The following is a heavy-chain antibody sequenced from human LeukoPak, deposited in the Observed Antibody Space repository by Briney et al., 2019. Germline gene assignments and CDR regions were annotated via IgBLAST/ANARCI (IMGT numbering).Heavy chain of an antibody. CDR3: ARSLGGVPAASSGYYYGMDV. CDR1: GGTFSSYT. D-gene: IGHD2-2*01. CDR2: IIPILGIA. J-gene: IGHJ6*02. V-gene: IGHV1-69*02. Sequence: SVKVSCMASGGTFSSYTISWVRQAPGQGLEWMGRIIPILGIANYAQKFQGRVTITADKSTSTAYMELSSLRSEDTAVYYCARSLGGVPAASSGYYYGMDVWGQGTTVTVSS.